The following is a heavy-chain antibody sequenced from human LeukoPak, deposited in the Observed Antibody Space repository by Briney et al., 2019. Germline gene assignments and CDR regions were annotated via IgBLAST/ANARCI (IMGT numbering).Heavy chain of an antibody. J-gene: IGHJ5*02. CDR1: GYSFTNYG. Sequence: GASVKVSCKASGYSFTNYGINWVRQAPGQGLEWMGWISVYNGNTIYAHKLQGRVSMTTDTSTSTAYMELRSLRSDDTAVYYCARGGSNYDTTVYYYEDWFDPWGQGTLVTVSS. V-gene: IGHV1-18*01. D-gene: IGHD3-22*01. CDR3: ARGGSNYDTTVYYYEDWFDP. CDR2: ISVYNGNT.